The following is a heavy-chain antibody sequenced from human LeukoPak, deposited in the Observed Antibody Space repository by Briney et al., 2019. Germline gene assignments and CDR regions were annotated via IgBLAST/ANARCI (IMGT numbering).Heavy chain of an antibody. Sequence: SETLSLTCTVSGGSISSSSYYWGWIRQPPGKGLEWIGSIYYSGSTYYNPSLKSRVTISVDTSKNQFSLKLSSVTAADTAVYYCASSRGGFGELLGKWGQGTLVTVSS. CDR2: IYYSGST. V-gene: IGHV4-39*07. J-gene: IGHJ4*02. CDR1: GGSISSSSYY. D-gene: IGHD3-10*01. CDR3: ASSRGGFGELLGK.